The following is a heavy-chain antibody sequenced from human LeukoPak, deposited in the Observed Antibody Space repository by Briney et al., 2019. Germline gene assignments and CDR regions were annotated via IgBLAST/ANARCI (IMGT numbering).Heavy chain of an antibody. D-gene: IGHD2-15*01. CDR2: INWDGSNT. Sequence: GGSVRLSCAASGFTFDDYTMQWVRQAPGKGLEWVSLINWDGSNTYYADSVKGRFTISRDNAKNSLYLQMNSLRAEDTAVYYCASFPYCGSGGSCPARAPDAFDIWGQGTMVTVSS. CDR3: ASFPYCGSGGSCPARAPDAFDI. V-gene: IGHV3-43*01. J-gene: IGHJ3*02. CDR1: GFTFDDYT.